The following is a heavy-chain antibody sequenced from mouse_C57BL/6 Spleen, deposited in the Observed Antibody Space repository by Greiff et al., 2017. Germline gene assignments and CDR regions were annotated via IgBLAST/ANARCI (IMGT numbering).Heavy chain of an antibody. CDR2: IRSKSNNYAT. CDR1: GFSFNTYA. CDR3: VRLNDGYDYFDY. D-gene: IGHD2-3*01. J-gene: IGHJ2*01. Sequence: DVMLVESGGGLVQPKGSLKLSCAASGFSFNTYAMNWVRQAPGKGLEWVARIRSKSNNYATYYADSVKDRFTISRDDSESMLYLQMNNLKTEDTAMYDCVRLNDGYDYFDYWGQGTTLTVSS. V-gene: IGHV10-1*01.